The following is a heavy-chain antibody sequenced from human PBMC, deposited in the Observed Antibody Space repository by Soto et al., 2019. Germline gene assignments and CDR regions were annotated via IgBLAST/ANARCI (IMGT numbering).Heavy chain of an antibody. D-gene: IGHD3-22*01. Sequence: ASVNVSCKASGYTFTSYYMHWVRQAPGQGLEWMGIINPSGGSTSYAQKFQGRVTMTRDTSTSTVYMELSSLRSEDTAVYYCARDPAADYDSSHTPSSYTSDYCGQGPLVTVSS. J-gene: IGHJ4*02. V-gene: IGHV1-46*01. CDR2: INPSGGST. CDR3: ARDPAADYDSSHTPSSYTSDY. CDR1: GYTFTSYY.